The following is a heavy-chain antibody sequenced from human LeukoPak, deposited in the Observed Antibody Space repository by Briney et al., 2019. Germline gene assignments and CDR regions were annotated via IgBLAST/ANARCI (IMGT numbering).Heavy chain of an antibody. CDR2: IYHSGST. J-gene: IGHJ6*03. V-gene: IGHV4-30-2*01. Sequence: PSQTLSLTCTVSGGSISSYYWSWIRQPPGKGLEWIGYIYHSGSTYYNPSLKSRVTISVDRSKNQFSLKLSSVTAADTAVYYCASLEYCSSTSCSYYYYMDVWGKGTTVTVSS. D-gene: IGHD2-2*01. CDR3: ASLEYCSSTSCSYYYYMDV. CDR1: GGSISSYY.